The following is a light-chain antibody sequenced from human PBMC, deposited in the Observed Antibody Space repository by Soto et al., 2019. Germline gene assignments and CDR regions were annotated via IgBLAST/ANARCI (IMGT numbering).Light chain of an antibody. J-gene: IGKJ3*01. CDR3: QQRGNWPPT. CDR1: QSIGSF. CDR2: DAS. Sequence: EIVLTQSPATLSLSPGERATLSCRASQSIGSFLAWYQQKPGQPPRLLIYDASNRATCIPGRFSGSGSGTDFTLTISSLEPEDFAFYYCQQRGNWPPTFGPGTKVNIK. V-gene: IGKV3-11*01.